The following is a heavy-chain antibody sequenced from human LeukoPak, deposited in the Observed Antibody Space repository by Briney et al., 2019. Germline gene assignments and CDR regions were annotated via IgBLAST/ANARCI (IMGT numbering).Heavy chain of an antibody. D-gene: IGHD6-13*01. CDR1: GGTFSSYA. CDR2: IIPILGIA. Sequence: ASVKVSCKASGGTFSSYAISWVRQAPGQGLEWMGRIIPILGIANYAQKFQGRVTITADKSTSTAYMELSSLRSEDTAVYYCAKTYSSSWYGGGDYWGQGTPVTVSS. J-gene: IGHJ4*02. V-gene: IGHV1-69*04. CDR3: AKTYSSSWYGGGDY.